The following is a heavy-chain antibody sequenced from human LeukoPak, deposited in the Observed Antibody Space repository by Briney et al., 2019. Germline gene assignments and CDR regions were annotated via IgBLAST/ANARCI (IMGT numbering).Heavy chain of an antibody. CDR1: GYTFTSYG. Sequence: ASVKVSCKASGYTFTSYGISWVRQAPGQGLEWMGWISAYNGNTNYAQKLQGRGTMTTDTSTNTAYMELRSLRSDDTAVYYCARALSSYYYDSSGYRFDYWGQGTLVTVSS. D-gene: IGHD3-22*01. V-gene: IGHV1-18*01. CDR3: ARALSSYYYDSSGYRFDY. CDR2: ISAYNGNT. J-gene: IGHJ4*02.